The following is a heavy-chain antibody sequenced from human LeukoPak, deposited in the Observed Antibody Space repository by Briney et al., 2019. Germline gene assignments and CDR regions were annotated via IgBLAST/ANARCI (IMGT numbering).Heavy chain of an antibody. V-gene: IGHV4-59*08. CDR2: IYYSGST. CDR1: GGSISPYY. CDR3: ARHGGGGESYPRVFDY. D-gene: IGHD1-26*01. J-gene: IGHJ4*02. Sequence: SETLSLTCTVCGGSISPYYWSWIRQPPGKGLEWIGYIYYSGSTNYNPSLKSRVTISVDTSKNQFSLKLSSVTAADTAVYYCARHGGGGESYPRVFDYWGRGTLVTVSS.